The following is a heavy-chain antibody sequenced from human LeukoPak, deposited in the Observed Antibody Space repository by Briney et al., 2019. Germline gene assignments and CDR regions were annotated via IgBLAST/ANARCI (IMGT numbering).Heavy chain of an antibody. CDR3: AKNYESGRGVPYGMDV. Sequence: GGSLRLSCAASGFSFSSFAMTWVRQAPGKGLEWVSTIRSNGATAYNADSVKGRFTISRDNSKNTLYLQMSSLRDEDTAVYYCAKNYESGRGVPYGMDVWGQGTTVTVSS. J-gene: IGHJ6*02. CDR1: GFSFSSFA. V-gene: IGHV3-23*01. D-gene: IGHD3-10*01. CDR2: IRSNGATA.